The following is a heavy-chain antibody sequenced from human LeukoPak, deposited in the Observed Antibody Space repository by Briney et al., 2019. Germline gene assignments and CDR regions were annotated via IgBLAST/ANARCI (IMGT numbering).Heavy chain of an antibody. D-gene: IGHD1-26*01. CDR1: GGTFSSYA. CDR3: ARESPSGSYSYYFDY. V-gene: IGHV1-69*13. J-gene: IGHJ4*02. CDR2: IIPIFGTA. Sequence: SVKVSCKASGGTFSSYAISWVGQAPGQGLEWLGGIIPIFGTANYAQKFQGRVTITADESTSTAYMELSSLRSEDTAVYYCARESPSGSYSYYFDYWGQGTLVTVSS.